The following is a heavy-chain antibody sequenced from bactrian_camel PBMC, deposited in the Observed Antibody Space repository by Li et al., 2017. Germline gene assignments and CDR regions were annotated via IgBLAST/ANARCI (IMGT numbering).Heavy chain of an antibody. D-gene: IGHD4*01. CDR3: AADVEFIATMTACGTAYKY. Sequence: VQLVESGGGSVQSGGSLRLSCAASRFTFSSYAMSWVRQAPGKGLEWVSVINKDGDSTYYADSVKGRFTISRDNAKNTVYLQMNSLKPEDTALYYCAADVEFIATMTACGTAYKYWGQGTQVTVS. V-gene: IGHV3S40*01. J-gene: IGHJ4*01. CDR1: RFTFSSYA. CDR2: INKDGDST.